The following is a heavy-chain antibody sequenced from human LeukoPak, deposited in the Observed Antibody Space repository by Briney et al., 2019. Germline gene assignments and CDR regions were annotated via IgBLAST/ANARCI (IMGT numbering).Heavy chain of an antibody. V-gene: IGHV4-59*13. CDR1: GGSISSYY. D-gene: IGHD3-16*01. CDR2: IYYIGST. Sequence: SETLSLTCTVSGGSISSYYWSWIRQPPGKGLGWIGYIYYIGSTNYNPSLKSRVTISVDTSKNQFSLKLSSVTAADTAVYYCARGWGYFDYWGQGTLVTVSS. CDR3: ARGWGYFDY. J-gene: IGHJ4*02.